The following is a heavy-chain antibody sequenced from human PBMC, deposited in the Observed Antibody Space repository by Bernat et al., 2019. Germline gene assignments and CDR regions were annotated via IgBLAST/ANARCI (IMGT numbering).Heavy chain of an antibody. J-gene: IGHJ6*02. CDR2: ISYDGSNK. CDR1: GFTFSSYG. Sequence: QVQLVESGGGVVQPGRSLRLSCAASGFTFSSYGMHWVRQAPGKGLEWVAVISYDGSNKYYADSVKGRFTISRDNSKNTLYLQMNSLRAEDTAVYYCAKMGQQLTYYYYGMDVWGQGTTVTVSS. V-gene: IGHV3-30*18. CDR3: AKMGQQLTYYYYGMDV. D-gene: IGHD6-13*01.